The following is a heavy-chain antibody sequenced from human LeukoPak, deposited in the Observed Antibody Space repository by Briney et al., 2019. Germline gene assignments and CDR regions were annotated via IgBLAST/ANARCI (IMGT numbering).Heavy chain of an antibody. V-gene: IGHV4-34*01. CDR1: GGSFSGYY. Sequence: SETLSLTCAVYGGSFSGYYWSWIRQPPGKGLEWIGEINHSGSTNYNPSLKSRVTISVDTSKNQFSLKLSSVTAADTAVYYCARRYSSGWYANWGQRTLVTVSS. D-gene: IGHD6-19*01. CDR2: INHSGST. J-gene: IGHJ4*02. CDR3: ARRYSSGWYAN.